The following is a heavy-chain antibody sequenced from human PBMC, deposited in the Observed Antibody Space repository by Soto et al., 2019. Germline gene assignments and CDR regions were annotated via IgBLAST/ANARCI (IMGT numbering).Heavy chain of an antibody. V-gene: IGHV1-2*04. D-gene: IGHD3-10*01. CDR3: ARDPITMVGGVIDYFCGMDV. CDR2: INPNSGGT. CDR1: GYTFTGYY. Sequence: ASVKVSCKASGYTFTGYYMHWVRQAPGQGLEWMGWINPNSGGTNYAQKFQGWVTMTRDTSISTAYMELSRLRSDDTAVYYCARDPITMVGGVIDYFCGMDVWGQGTMVTVSS. J-gene: IGHJ6*02.